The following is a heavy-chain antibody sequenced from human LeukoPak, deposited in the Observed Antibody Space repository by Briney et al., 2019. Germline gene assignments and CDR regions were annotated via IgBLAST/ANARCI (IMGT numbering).Heavy chain of an antibody. D-gene: IGHD4-17*01. J-gene: IGHJ6*02. Sequence: SEALSLTCAVSGGSIGSYYWSWLRQPPGRGLEWIAYIYYSRTTNYNPYLKSRVTISVDTYKNQFSLKLTSVTDAEAAVYYCAREDPQTTVPEGLDVWGQGTTVTVSS. CDR2: IYYSRTT. CDR1: GGSIGSYY. V-gene: IGHV4-59*01. CDR3: AREDPQTTVPEGLDV.